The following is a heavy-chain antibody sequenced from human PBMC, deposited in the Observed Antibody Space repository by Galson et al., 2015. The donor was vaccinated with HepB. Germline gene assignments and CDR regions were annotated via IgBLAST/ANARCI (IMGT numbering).Heavy chain of an antibody. CDR3: ARDSISPYYYGMDV. CDR1: GFTFDDYA. J-gene: IGHJ6*02. CDR2: ISWNSGSI. D-gene: IGHD3-3*01. Sequence: SLRLSCAASGFTFDDYAMHWVRQAPGKGLEWVSGISWNSGSIGYADSVKGRFTISRDNAKNSLYLQMNSLRAEDTAVYYCARDSISPYYYGMDVWGQGTTVTVSS. V-gene: IGHV3-9*01.